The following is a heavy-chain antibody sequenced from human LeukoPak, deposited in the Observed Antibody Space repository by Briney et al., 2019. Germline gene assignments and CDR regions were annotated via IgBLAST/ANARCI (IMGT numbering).Heavy chain of an antibody. CDR1: GGSFSGYY. Sequence: KASETLSLTCAVYGGSFSGYYWSWIRQPPGKGLEWIGEINHSGSTNYNPSLKSRVTISVDTSKNQFSLKLSSVTAADTAVYYCARVMGDSSGYYWFDPWGQGTLVTVSS. J-gene: IGHJ5*02. CDR3: ARVMGDSSGYYWFDP. CDR2: INHSGST. V-gene: IGHV4-34*01. D-gene: IGHD3-22*01.